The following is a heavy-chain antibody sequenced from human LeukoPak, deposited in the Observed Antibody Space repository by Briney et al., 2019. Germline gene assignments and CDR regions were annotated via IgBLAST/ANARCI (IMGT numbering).Heavy chain of an antibody. CDR3: ARSVVGGFDY. V-gene: IGHV1-69*04. J-gene: IGHJ4*02. CDR2: IIPILGIA. D-gene: IGHD1-26*01. CDR1: GGTFSSYA. Sequence: GSSVKVSCKASGGTFSSYAISWVRQAPGQGLEWMGRIIPILGIANYAQKFQGRVTITADKSTSTAYMELSSLRSDDTAVYYCARSVVGGFDYWGQGTLVTVSS.